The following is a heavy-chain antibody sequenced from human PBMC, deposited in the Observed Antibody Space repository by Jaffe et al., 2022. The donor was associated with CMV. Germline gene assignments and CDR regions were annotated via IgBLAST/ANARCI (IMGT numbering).Heavy chain of an antibody. D-gene: IGHD6-13*01. J-gene: IGHJ6*02. CDR2: IYSGGST. CDR1: GFTVSSNY. Sequence: EVQLVESGGGLIQPGGSLRLSCAASGFTVSSNYMSWVRQAPGKGLEWVSVIYSGGSTYYADSVKGRFTISRDNSKNTLYLQMNSLRAEDTAVYYCARSGEQLVPRVASPSHYYGMDVWGQGTTVTVSS. CDR3: ARSGEQLVPRVASPSHYYGMDV. V-gene: IGHV3-53*01.